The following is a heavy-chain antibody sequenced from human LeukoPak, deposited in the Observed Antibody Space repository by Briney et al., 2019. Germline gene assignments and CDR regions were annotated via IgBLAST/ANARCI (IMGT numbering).Heavy chain of an antibody. D-gene: IGHD6-13*01. CDR2: ISSSSSYT. V-gene: IGHV3-11*06. CDR1: GFTFSDYY. CDR3: ARAPAGYSVDY. J-gene: IGHJ4*02. Sequence: PGGSLRLSCAASGFTFSDYYMSWIRQAPGKGLEWVSYISSSSSYTNCADSVKGRFTISRDNAKNSLYLQMNSLRAEDTAVYYCARAPAGYSVDYWGQGTLVTVSS.